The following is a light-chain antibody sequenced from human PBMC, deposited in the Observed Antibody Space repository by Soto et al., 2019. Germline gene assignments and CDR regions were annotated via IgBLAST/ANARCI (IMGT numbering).Light chain of an antibody. V-gene: IGLV2-14*01. CDR2: DVT. J-gene: IGLJ1*01. Sequence: QSALTQPASVSGSPGQSITISCTGTSSDVGGFDFVSWYQQYPGKAPKLIISDVTNRPSGISNRFSGSKSGNTASLTISGLQAEDEVDYYCISYASSTTLWVFGTGTKLTVL. CDR3: ISYASSTTLWV. CDR1: SSDVGGFDF.